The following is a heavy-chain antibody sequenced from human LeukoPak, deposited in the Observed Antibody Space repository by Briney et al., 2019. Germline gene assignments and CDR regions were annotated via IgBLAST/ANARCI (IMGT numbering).Heavy chain of an antibody. CDR3: ARGPRAAADDY. CDR2: MNPNSGNT. D-gene: IGHD6-13*01. CDR1: GYTFTNYD. Sequence: GASVKVSCKASGYTFTNYDINWVRQAPGQGLEWMGWMNPNSGNTGYAQRFQGRVTITRNTSITTAYMELSSLRSEDTAVYYCARGPRAAADDYWGQGTLVTVSS. V-gene: IGHV1-8*03. J-gene: IGHJ4*02.